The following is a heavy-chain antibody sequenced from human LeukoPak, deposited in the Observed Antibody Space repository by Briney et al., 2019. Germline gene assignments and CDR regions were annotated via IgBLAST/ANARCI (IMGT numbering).Heavy chain of an antibody. CDR2: IKEDGSAK. J-gene: IGHJ4*02. CDR3: AKVRPPPGSGWYGGDDY. Sequence: GSLRLSCVVSGLTFSNYWMIWVRQAPGKGLESVAIIKEDGSAKYYLDSVKGRFTISRDNAKNSLYLEMNSLRAEDTAIYYCAKVRPPPGSGWYGGDDYWGQGTLVTVSP. D-gene: IGHD6-19*01. CDR1: GLTFSNYW. V-gene: IGHV3-7*03.